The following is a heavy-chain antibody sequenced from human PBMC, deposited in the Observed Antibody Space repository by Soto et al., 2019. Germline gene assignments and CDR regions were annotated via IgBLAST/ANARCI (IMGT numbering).Heavy chain of an antibody. CDR2: IAGSGRNS. V-gene: IGHV3-23*01. CDR1: GFTFSTYD. Sequence: GWSLRLSCAASGFTFSTYDMSWVRQAPWKGLEWVSTIAGSGRNSDYADSVKGRFTISRDNSKNTLYLQMNSLIADDTAVYYCAYRTGFDYWGQGALVTVSS. J-gene: IGHJ4*02. CDR3: AYRTGFDY.